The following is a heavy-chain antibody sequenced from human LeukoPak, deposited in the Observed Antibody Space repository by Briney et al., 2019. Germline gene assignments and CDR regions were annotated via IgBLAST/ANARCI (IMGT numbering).Heavy chain of an antibody. D-gene: IGHD4-23*01. CDR3: ARDMVVYGANV. J-gene: IGHJ4*02. V-gene: IGHV3-21*01. CDR2: ISSSSSYI. CDR1: GFTFSSYN. Sequence: GGSLRLSCAASGFTFSSYNMNWVRQAPGKGLEWVSSISSSSSYIYYADSVKGRFTISRDNAKNSLYLQMNSPRAEDTAVYYCARDMVVYGANVRGQGTLVTVSS.